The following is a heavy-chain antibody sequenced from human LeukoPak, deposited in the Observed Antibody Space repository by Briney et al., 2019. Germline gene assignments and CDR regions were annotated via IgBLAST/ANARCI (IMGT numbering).Heavy chain of an antibody. CDR3: VKEPRGYSFSFDI. Sequence: VGSLRLSCAASGFTFSTCAINWVGQAPGKGPESVSALSGSGSKTFCADSVKGRFTISRDNPKNTLYLKMNSLRPEDTAVYYCVKEPRGYSFSFDIWGQGKMVTVSS. CDR2: LSGSGSKT. D-gene: IGHD5-18*01. J-gene: IGHJ3*02. V-gene: IGHV3-23*01. CDR1: GFTFSTCA.